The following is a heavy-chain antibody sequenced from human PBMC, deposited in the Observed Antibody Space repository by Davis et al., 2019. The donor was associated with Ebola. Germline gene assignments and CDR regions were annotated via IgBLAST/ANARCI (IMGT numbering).Heavy chain of an antibody. CDR3: ARYTPGVAAPGVPFDS. Sequence: GESLKISCKDSGNSFTSHWIGWVRQMPGKGLEWMGIIYTGDSDTRYSPSFRGQVTISADKSIKTAFLQWSSLKASDTAMYYCARYTPGVAAPGVPFDSWGQGTLVTVSS. CDR1: GNSFTSHW. D-gene: IGHD6-13*01. CDR2: IYTGDSDT. J-gene: IGHJ4*02. V-gene: IGHV5-51*01.